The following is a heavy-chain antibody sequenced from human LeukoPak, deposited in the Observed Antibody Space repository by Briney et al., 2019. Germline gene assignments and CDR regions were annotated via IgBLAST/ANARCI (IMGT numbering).Heavy chain of an antibody. V-gene: IGHV4-34*01. D-gene: IGHD2-15*01. Sequence: PSETLSLTCAVYGGSFSGYYWTWIRQPPGKGLEWIGEVNHSGGSNYNPSLKSRVTLSVDTSKTQFSLKLSSVTAADTAVYYCARTLSYCSGGSCYRSQFDYWGQGTLVTVSS. CDR3: ARTLSYCSGGSCYRSQFDY. J-gene: IGHJ4*02. CDR2: VNHSGGS. CDR1: GGSFSGYY.